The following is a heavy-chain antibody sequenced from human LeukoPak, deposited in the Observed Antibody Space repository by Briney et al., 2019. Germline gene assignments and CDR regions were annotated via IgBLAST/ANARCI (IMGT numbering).Heavy chain of an antibody. CDR3: ARDKAVTTEVTQHFQH. CDR1: GYTFTNYG. D-gene: IGHD4-23*01. CDR2: ISAYNGYT. J-gene: IGHJ1*01. Sequence: ASVKVSCKASGYTFTNYGFSWVRQAPGQGLEWMGWISAYNGYTDYAQKFQFRVTMTTDTSTSTAHMELRSLRSDDTAVYYCARDKAVTTEVTQHFQHWGQGTLVTVSS. V-gene: IGHV1-18*01.